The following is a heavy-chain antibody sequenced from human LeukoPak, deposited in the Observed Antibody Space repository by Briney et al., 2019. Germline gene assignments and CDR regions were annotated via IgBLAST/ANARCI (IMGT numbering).Heavy chain of an antibody. D-gene: IGHD3-9*01. Sequence: GGSLRLSCAASGFTFGSYNMNWVRQAPGKGLEWISYISSSGSTIYYADSVKGRFTISRDNAKNSLYLQMNSLRAEDTAVYYCARDLGYDILTGYRLLYYFDYWGQGTLVTVSS. CDR2: ISSSGSTI. CDR1: GFTFGSYN. CDR3: ARDLGYDILTGYRLLYYFDY. V-gene: IGHV3-48*04. J-gene: IGHJ4*02.